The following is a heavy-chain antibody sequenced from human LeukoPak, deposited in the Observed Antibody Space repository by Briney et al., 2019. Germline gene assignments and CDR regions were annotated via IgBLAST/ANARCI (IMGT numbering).Heavy chain of an antibody. Sequence: SETLSLTCTVSGGSISSSSYYWGWIRQPPGKGLDWIGSIYYSGSTYYNPSLKSRVTISVDTSKNQFSLKLSSVTAADTAVYYCARHSYYYGSGSYRYYYYMDVWGKGTTVTISS. CDR2: IYYSGST. J-gene: IGHJ6*03. CDR1: GGSISSSSYY. D-gene: IGHD3-10*01. CDR3: ARHSYYYGSGSYRYYYYMDV. V-gene: IGHV4-39*01.